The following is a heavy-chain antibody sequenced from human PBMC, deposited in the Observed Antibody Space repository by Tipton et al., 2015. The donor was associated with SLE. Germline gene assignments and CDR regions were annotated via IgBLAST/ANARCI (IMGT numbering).Heavy chain of an antibody. CDR1: GDSLNGYY. D-gene: IGHD2-2*01. CDR2: TYYSETA. Sequence: TLSLTCSVSGDSLNGYYWSWIRQPPGKGLEWIGNTYYSETAYYNPSLKSRVTISVDTSKNQFSLKLSFVTAADTAVYYCAGLVVVPAELGMGATEAIDYWGQGTLVTVSS. V-gene: IGHV4-59*04. J-gene: IGHJ4*02. CDR3: AGLVVVPAELGMGATEAIDY.